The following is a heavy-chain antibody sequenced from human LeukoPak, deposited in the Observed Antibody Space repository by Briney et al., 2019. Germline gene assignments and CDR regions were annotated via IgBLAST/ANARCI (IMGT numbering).Heavy chain of an antibody. CDR3: ARGGIVRYYDSSGYNPLNY. CDR1: GGTFSSYA. D-gene: IGHD3-22*01. CDR2: IIPIFGTA. Sequence: SVKVSCKASGGTFSSYAISWVRQAPGQGLEWMGGIIPIFGTANYAQKFQGRVTITADESTSTAYMELSSLRSEDTAVYYCARGGIVRYYDSSGYNPLNYWGQGTLVTVSS. J-gene: IGHJ4*02. V-gene: IGHV1-69*13.